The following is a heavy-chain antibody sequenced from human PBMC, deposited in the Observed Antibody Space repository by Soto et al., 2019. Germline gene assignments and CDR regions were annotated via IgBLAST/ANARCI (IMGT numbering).Heavy chain of an antibody. V-gene: IGHV3-23*01. CDR1: GFVFKEYA. CDR3: ARGSSTTPTSYGYLAY. CDR2: ISASGGRT. J-gene: IGHJ4*02. Sequence: EVQLLESGGGLVQPGGSLRLSCAASGFVFKEYAISWVRQAPGKGLEWVSGISASGGRTYYADSVKGRLSVSRDNSNNTVFLQINRLRDEDTAIYYCARGSSTTPTSYGYLAYWGQGTLVTVSS. D-gene: IGHD1-7*01.